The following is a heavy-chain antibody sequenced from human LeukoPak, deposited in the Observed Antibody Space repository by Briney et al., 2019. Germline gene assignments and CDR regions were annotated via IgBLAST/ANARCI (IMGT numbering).Heavy chain of an antibody. V-gene: IGHV3-7*03. J-gene: IGHJ1*01. CDR3: ARDLPHGSGWSWPGGFQH. CDR1: GFTFSSCW. D-gene: IGHD6-19*01. CDR2: IKQDGSEK. Sequence: LSGGSLRLSCAASGFTFSSCWMSWVRQAPGKGLEWVANIKQDGSEKYYVDSVKGRFTISRDNAKNSLYLQTNSLRAEDTAVYYCARDLPHGSGWSWPGGFQHWGQGTLVTVSS.